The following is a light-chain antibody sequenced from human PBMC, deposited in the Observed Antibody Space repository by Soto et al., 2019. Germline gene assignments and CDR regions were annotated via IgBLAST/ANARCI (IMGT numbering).Light chain of an antibody. CDR2: DAS. V-gene: IGKV3-15*01. CDR1: QSVRSN. J-gene: IGKJ2*01. CDR3: QQYGSSPYT. Sequence: EIVMTQSPATLSVSPGERATLSCRASQSVRSNLAWYQQKPGQAPRLLIYDASTRPTGIPARFSGSGSGTEFTLTISSLQSEDFAVYYCQQYGSSPYTFGQGTKLEIK.